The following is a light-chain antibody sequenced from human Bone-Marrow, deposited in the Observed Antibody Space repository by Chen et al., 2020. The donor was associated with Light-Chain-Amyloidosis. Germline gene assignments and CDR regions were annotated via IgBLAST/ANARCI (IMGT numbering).Light chain of an antibody. V-gene: IGLV2-14*01. Sequence: QSALTPPASVSGSPGQSIHIACPGTSVDVGTYNYVSWYQQHPGKSPKVIIYAVSTRPTGVSNRFSGSKSGNTASLTSSGIQAEDEADYYCSSFTSSSSYVFGPGTKVTVL. J-gene: IGLJ1*01. CDR1: SVDVGTYNY. CDR2: AVS. CDR3: SSFTSSSSYV.